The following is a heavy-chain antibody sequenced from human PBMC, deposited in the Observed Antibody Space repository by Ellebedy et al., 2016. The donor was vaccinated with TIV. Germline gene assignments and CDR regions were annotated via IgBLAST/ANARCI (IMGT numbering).Heavy chain of an antibody. Sequence: PGGSLRLSCAASGFTFSSYSLNWVRPAPGKGLEWVSSISSNSGNKYCADSVEGRFTISRDNARNSLYLQMNSLRAEDTAVYYCARDLHFAFDYWGRGTLVTVSS. CDR2: ISSNSGNK. CDR1: GFTFSSYS. V-gene: IGHV3-21*01. CDR3: ARDLHFAFDY. J-gene: IGHJ4*02.